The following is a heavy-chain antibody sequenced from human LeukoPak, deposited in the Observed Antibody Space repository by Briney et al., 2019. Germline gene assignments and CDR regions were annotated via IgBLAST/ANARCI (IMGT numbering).Heavy chain of an antibody. Sequence: SETLSLTCTVSGGSISSSSYYWGWIRQPPGKGLEWIGSIYYSGSTNYNPSLKSRVIISVDKSKNQFSLKLSSVTAADTAVYYCARAGYYCLEHWGQGTLVTVSS. CDR3: ARAGYYCLEH. V-gene: IGHV4-39*07. CDR1: GGSISSSSYY. CDR2: IYYSGST. J-gene: IGHJ1*01. D-gene: IGHD2-15*01.